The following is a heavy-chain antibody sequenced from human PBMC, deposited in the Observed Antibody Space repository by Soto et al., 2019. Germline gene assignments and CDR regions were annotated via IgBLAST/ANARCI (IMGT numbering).Heavy chain of an antibody. CDR2: IIPIFGTA. CDR3: ARVATMIVQGLNWFDP. Sequence: SVKVSCKASGGTFSSYAISWVRQAPGQGLEWMGGIIPIFGTANYAQKFQGRVTITADESTSTAYMELSSLRSGDTAAYYCARVATMIVQGLNWFDPWGQGTLVTVSS. CDR1: GGTFSSYA. D-gene: IGHD3-22*01. J-gene: IGHJ5*02. V-gene: IGHV1-69*13.